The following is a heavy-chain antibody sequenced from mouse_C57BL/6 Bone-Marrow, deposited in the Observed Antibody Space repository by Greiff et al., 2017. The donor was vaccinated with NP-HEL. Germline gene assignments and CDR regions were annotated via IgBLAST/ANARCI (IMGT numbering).Heavy chain of an antibody. CDR1: GYTFTSYW. D-gene: IGHD4-1*01. J-gene: IGHJ2*01. Sequence: QVQLQQPGAELVKPGASVKLSCKASGYTFTSYWMHWVKQRPGQGLEWIGMIHPNSGSTNYNEKFKSKATLTVDKSSSTAYMPLSSLTSEDDAVDYCARSSGMYYGDYWGQGTTRTGSS. CDR2: IHPNSGST. V-gene: IGHV1-64*01. CDR3: ARSSGMYYGDY.